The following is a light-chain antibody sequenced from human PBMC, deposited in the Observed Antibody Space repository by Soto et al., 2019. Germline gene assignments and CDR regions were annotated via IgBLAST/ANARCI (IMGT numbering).Light chain of an antibody. CDR3: QHRSIWPVS. CDR1: QSVGNN. J-gene: IGKJ5*01. CDR2: GAS. Sequence: EIVMTQSPATVSVSPGERATLYCSASQSVGNNLAWYQQKPGQAPSLFIFGASVRATGVPDRFSGSGSGTEFTLSISSLEPEDFGVYYCQHRSIWPVSLGQGTRLEIK. V-gene: IGKV3-11*01.